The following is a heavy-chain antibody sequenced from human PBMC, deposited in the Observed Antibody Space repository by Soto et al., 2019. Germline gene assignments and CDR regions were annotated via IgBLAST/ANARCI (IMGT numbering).Heavy chain of an antibody. J-gene: IGHJ4*02. CDR1: GGSIGTYY. CDR3: ARHPGYYDILTGYTTYYFDY. V-gene: IGHV4-59*08. Sequence: TLSLTCTVSGGSIGTYYWCWIRQPPGKELEWIGYIYYRGNTDYNPSLKSRVTISLDTPKNQFSLKLSSVTAADTAVYYCARHPGYYDILTGYTTYYFDYWGQGILVTVSS. D-gene: IGHD3-9*01. CDR2: IYYRGNT.